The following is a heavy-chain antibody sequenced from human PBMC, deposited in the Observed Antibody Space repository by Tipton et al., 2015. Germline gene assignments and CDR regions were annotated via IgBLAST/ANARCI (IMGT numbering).Heavy chain of an antibody. CDR1: GYSFTTYW. CDR3: ARGDLTMIVVPDY. D-gene: IGHD3-22*01. CDR2: IYPDDSDT. Sequence: QLVQSGAEVKKPGESLKISCKASGYSFTTYWIAWVRQMPGKGLEWMGIIYPDDSDTRYSPSFQGQVTISADKSISTAYLQWSSLKASDAAMYYCARGDLTMIVVPDYWGQGTLVTVSS. V-gene: IGHV5-51*01. J-gene: IGHJ4*02.